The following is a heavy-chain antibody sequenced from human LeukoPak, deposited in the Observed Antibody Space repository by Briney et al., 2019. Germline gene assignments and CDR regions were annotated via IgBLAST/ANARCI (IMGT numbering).Heavy chain of an antibody. V-gene: IGHV3-53*01. J-gene: IGHJ4*02. Sequence: GGSLRLSCAASGFTVSSNYMSWVRQAPGKGLEWVSVIYSGGSTYYADSVKGRFTISRDNSKNTLYLQMNSLRAEDTAVYYCARVLRWYCSGGSCYYFDYWGQRTLVTVSS. CDR3: ARVLRWYCSGGSCYYFDY. D-gene: IGHD2-15*01. CDR1: GFTVSSNY. CDR2: IYSGGST.